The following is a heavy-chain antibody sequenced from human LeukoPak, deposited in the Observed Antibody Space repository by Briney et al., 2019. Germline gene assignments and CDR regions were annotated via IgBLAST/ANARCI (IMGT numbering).Heavy chain of an antibody. V-gene: IGHV3-23*01. CDR3: AKSYKVIVEGYKSGYYFDY. D-gene: IGHD3-22*01. CDR1: GFTFNSYG. Sequence: SGGTLRLSCSGSGFTFNSYGMWLGPQAPGKGLEWVSGISGSGGSTYYADPVKGRFTISRDNSKNTLYLRINSLRDDDTAVYYCAKSYKVIVEGYKSGYYFDYWGQGTLVTVSS. CDR2: ISGSGGST. J-gene: IGHJ4*02.